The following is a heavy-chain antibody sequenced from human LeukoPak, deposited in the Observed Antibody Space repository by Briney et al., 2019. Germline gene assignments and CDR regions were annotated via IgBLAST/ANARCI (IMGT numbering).Heavy chain of an antibody. CDR3: AKVIAGSWLVDY. CDR2: ISGSGGST. D-gene: IGHD2-21*01. V-gene: IGHV3-23*01. Sequence: GGSLRLSCAASGFTFTNYAMTWVRQAPGKGLEWVSAISGSGGSTYYADSVKGRFTISRDNSKNTLYLQMNSLRAEDTAVYYCAKVIAGSWLVDYWGQETLVTVSS. J-gene: IGHJ4*02. CDR1: GFTFTNYA.